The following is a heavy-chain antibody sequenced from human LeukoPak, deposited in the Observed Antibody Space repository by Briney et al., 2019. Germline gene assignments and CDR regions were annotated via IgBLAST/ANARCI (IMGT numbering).Heavy chain of an antibody. J-gene: IGHJ5*02. CDR1: GGSISSYY. CDR3: ARVGITIFGVVSFDP. CDR2: IYTSGST. Sequence: KPSETLSLTCTVSGGSISSYYWSWIRQPAGKGLEWIGRIYTSGSTNYNPSLKSRVTMSVDTSKNQFSLKLSSVTAADTAVYYCARVGITIFGVVSFDPWGQRTLVTVSS. D-gene: IGHD3-3*01. V-gene: IGHV4-4*07.